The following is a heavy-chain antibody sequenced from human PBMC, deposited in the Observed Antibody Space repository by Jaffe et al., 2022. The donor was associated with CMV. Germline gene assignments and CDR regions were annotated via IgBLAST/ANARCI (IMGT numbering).Heavy chain of an antibody. CDR1: GYSFTSYW. D-gene: IGHD1-26*01. CDR2: IYPGDSDT. J-gene: IGHJ4*02. Sequence: EVQLVQSGAEVKRPGESLKISCKGSGYSFTSYWIGWARQMPGKGLEWMGIIYPGDSDTRYSPSFQGQVTISADKSINTAYLQWSSLKASDTAMYYCARYASGSYSTYGQWGQGTLVTVSS. V-gene: IGHV5-51*01. CDR3: ARYASGSYSTYGQ.